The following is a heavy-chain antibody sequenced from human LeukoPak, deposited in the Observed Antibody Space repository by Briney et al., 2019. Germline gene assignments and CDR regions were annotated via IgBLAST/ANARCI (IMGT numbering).Heavy chain of an antibody. CDR3: ARGRDGYNYVYYYYYYMDV. CDR1: GGSFSGYY. CDR2: INHSGST. J-gene: IGHJ6*03. D-gene: IGHD5-24*01. V-gene: IGHV4-34*01. Sequence: SETLSLTCAVYGGSFSGYYWSWIRQPPGKGLEWIGEINHSGSTNYNPSLESRVTISVDTSKNQFSLKLSSVTAADTAVYYCARGRDGYNYVYYYYYYMDVRGKGTTVTVSS.